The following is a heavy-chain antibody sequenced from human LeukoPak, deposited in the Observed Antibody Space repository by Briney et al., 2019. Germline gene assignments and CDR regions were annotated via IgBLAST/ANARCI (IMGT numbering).Heavy chain of an antibody. J-gene: IGHJ4*02. CDR3: XXXXSYVDX. D-gene: IGHD5-18*01. V-gene: IGHV3-15*01. Sequence: GGSLRLSCAASGFTFSNAWMSWVRQAPGKGLEWVGRITSKTDGGTTDYAAPVKGRFTISRDDSKNTLYLQMNSLKTEDTAVYXCXXXXSYVDXWGQGTLVTVSS. CDR1: GFTFSNAW. CDR2: ITSKTDGGTT.